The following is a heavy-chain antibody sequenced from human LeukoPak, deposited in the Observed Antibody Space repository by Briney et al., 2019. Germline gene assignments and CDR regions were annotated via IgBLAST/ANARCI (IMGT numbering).Heavy chain of an antibody. CDR3: ASDVYYYGSGSYSPYYYYGMDV. Sequence: ASVTVSCKASGYTFTSYGISWVRQAPGQGLEWMGWISAYNGNTNYAQKFQGRVTITADESTSTAYMELSSLRSEDTAVYYCASDVYYYGSGSYSPYYYYGMDVWGQGTTVTVSS. D-gene: IGHD3-10*01. V-gene: IGHV1-18*01. J-gene: IGHJ6*02. CDR1: GYTFTSYG. CDR2: ISAYNGNT.